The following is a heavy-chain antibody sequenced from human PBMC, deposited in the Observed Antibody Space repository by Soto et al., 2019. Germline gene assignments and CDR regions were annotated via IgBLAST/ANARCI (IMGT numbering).Heavy chain of an antibody. CDR3: ARSYGDFSHPFDY. J-gene: IGHJ4*02. D-gene: IGHD4-17*01. Sequence: GASVKVSCKASGGTFSSYTISWVRQAPGQGLEWMGRIIPILGIANYAQKFQGRVTITADKSTSTAYMELSSLRSEDTAVYYCARSYGDFSHPFDYWGQGTLVTVSS. CDR1: GGTFSSYT. CDR2: IIPILGIA. V-gene: IGHV1-69*02.